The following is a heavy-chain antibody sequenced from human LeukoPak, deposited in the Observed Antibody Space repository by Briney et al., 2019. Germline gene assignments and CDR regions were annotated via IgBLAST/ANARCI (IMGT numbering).Heavy chain of an antibody. CDR2: IIPIFGIA. Sequence: SVKVSCKASGGTFSSYAISWVRQAPGQGLEWMGRIIPIFGIANYAQKFQGRVTITADISTSTAYMELSSLRSEDTAVYYCARERGEQLWNSFDPWGQGTLVTVSS. CDR1: GGTFSSYA. CDR3: ARERGEQLWNSFDP. J-gene: IGHJ5*02. V-gene: IGHV1-69*04. D-gene: IGHD5-18*01.